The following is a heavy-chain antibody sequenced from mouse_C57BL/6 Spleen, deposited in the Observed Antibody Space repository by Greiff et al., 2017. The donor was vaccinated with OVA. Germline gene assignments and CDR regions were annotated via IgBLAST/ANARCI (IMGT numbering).Heavy chain of an antibody. CDR1: GYTFTSYW. D-gene: IGHD2-3*01. CDR3: ARGYDYAMDY. Sequence: QVQLQQPGAELVRPGSSVKLSCKASGYTFTSYWMHWVKQRPIQGLEWIGNIDPSDSETHYNQKFKDKATLTVDKSSSTAYMQLSSVTSEDSAVYYCARGYDYAMDYWGQGTSVTVSS. V-gene: IGHV1-52*01. CDR2: IDPSDSET. J-gene: IGHJ4*01.